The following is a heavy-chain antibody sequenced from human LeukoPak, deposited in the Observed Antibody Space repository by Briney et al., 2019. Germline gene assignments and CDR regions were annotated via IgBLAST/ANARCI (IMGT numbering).Heavy chain of an antibody. Sequence: GGSLRLSCAASGFTFNKYGMHWVRQAPGKGLEWVAVISYDGTNTLYADSVKGRFTISRDTSKNTLYLQMNSLRAEDTAVYYCAKGPPIIVVVPAASQEPAFDIWGQGTMVTVSS. V-gene: IGHV3-30*18. CDR2: ISYDGTNT. J-gene: IGHJ3*02. CDR1: GFTFNKYG. D-gene: IGHD2-2*01. CDR3: AKGPPIIVVVPAASQEPAFDI.